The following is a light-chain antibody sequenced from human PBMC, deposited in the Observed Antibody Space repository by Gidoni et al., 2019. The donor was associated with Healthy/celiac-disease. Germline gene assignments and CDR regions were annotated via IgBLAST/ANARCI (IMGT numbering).Light chain of an antibody. J-gene: IGKJ1*01. Sequence: DIQMTQSPSTLSASVGERVTITCRASQSISSWLAWYQQKPGKAPKHMIYKASSLESGVPSMFSGSVSGTEFTLTISSLQPDYFATYYCQQYNSYSWTFGQGTKVEIK. CDR1: QSISSW. CDR3: QQYNSYSWT. V-gene: IGKV1-5*03. CDR2: KAS.